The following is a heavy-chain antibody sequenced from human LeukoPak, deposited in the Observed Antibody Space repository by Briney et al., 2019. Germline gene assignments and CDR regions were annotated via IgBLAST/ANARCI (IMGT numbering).Heavy chain of an antibody. CDR2: ISWDGGST. CDR1: GFAFDDYT. J-gene: IGHJ6*02. Sequence: PGGSLRLSCAASGFAFDDYTMHWVRQAPGKGLEWVSLISWDGGSTYYADSVKGRFTISRDNSKNSLYLQMNSLRTEDTALYYCAKGGHYYYYGMDVWGQGTTVTVSS. V-gene: IGHV3-43*01. CDR3: AKGGHYYYYGMDV.